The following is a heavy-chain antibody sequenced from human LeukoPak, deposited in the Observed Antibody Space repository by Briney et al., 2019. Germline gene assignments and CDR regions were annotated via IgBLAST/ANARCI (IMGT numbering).Heavy chain of an antibody. D-gene: IGHD2-15*01. CDR3: ARGYCSGGSCSKFDY. V-gene: IGHV3-53*01. CDR1: GLSVSGNY. Sequence: GGSLRLSCAASGLSVSGNYMSWVRQAPGKGLEWVSFIHTAGSTFYADSVKGRFTTSRDNSKNTLYLQMNSLRAEDTAMYYCARGYCSGGSCSKFDYWGQGTLVTVSS. J-gene: IGHJ4*02. CDR2: IHTAGST.